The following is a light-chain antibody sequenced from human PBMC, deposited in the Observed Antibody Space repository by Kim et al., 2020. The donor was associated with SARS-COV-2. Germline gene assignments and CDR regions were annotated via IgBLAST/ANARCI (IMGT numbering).Light chain of an antibody. CDR2: GAS. V-gene: IGKV3-20*01. Sequence: PGEGATLSCRASQYIASRYLAWYQQKPGQAPRLLISGASSRATGIPDRFSGSGSGTDFTLTVSRLEPEDSAVYFCQQYDTSHRTFGQGTKVDFK. CDR1: QYIASRY. CDR3: QQYDTSHRT. J-gene: IGKJ1*01.